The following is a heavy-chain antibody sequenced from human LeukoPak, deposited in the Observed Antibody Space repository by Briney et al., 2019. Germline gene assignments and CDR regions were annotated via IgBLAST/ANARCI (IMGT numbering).Heavy chain of an antibody. Sequence: SGGPLRLSCATSGFIFDHFGMDWVRQVPGKGLEWVSGINWDSTSTNYVDSVRGRFTISRDNAKNSLYLQMNSLRVEDTAFYYCARDLKYCTGGMCYFTAVVDSWGQGTLVTVSS. CDR2: INWDSTST. J-gene: IGHJ4*02. CDR3: ARDLKYCTGGMCYFTAVVDS. D-gene: IGHD2-8*02. V-gene: IGHV3-20*04. CDR1: GFIFDHFG.